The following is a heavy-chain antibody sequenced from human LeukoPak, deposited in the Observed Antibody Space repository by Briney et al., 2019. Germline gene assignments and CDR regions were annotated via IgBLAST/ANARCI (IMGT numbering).Heavy chain of an antibody. CDR1: GFTFSSYA. CDR2: ISGSGGST. V-gene: IGHV3-23*01. CDR3: AKDPNSGYCSGGSCYLEYFQH. D-gene: IGHD2-15*01. Sequence: PGGSLRLSCAASGFTFSSYAMSWVRQAPGKGLEWVSAISGSGGSTYCADSVKGRFTISRDNSKNTLYLQMNSLRAEDTAVYYCAKDPNSGYCSGGSCYLEYFQHWGQGTLVTVSS. J-gene: IGHJ1*01.